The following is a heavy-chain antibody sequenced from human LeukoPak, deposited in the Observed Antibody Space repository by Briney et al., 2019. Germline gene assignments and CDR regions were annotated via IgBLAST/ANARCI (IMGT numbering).Heavy chain of an antibody. V-gene: IGHV4-38-2*02. CDR3: AREEWRQLVAGDAFDI. J-gene: IGHJ3*02. D-gene: IGHD6-13*01. CDR2: IYHSGST. Sequence: PSETLSLTCAVSGYSISSGYYWGWIRQPPGKGLEWIGSIYHSGSTYYNPSLKSRVTISVDTSKNQFSLKLSSVTAADTAVYYCAREEWRQLVAGDAFDIWGQGTMVTVSS. CDR1: GYSISSGYY.